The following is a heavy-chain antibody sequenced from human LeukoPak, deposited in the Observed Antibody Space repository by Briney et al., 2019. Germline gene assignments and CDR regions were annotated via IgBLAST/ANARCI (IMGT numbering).Heavy chain of an antibody. Sequence: SETLSLTCAVHGGSFSGYYWSWIRQPPGKGLEWIGEINHSGSTNYNPSLKSRVTISVDTSKNQFSLKLSSVTAADTAVYYCARERFLDNWFDPWGQGTLVTVSS. D-gene: IGHD3-3*01. CDR1: GGSFSGYY. V-gene: IGHV4-34*01. CDR2: INHSGST. J-gene: IGHJ5*02. CDR3: ARERFLDNWFDP.